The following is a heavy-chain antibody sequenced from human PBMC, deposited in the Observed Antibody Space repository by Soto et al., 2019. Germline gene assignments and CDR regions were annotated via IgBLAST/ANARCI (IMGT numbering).Heavy chain of an antibody. CDR2: INAGNGNT. Sequence: GAPVKVSCKASGYTFTSYAMHWVRQAPGQRLEWMGWINAGNGNTKYSQKFQGRVTITRDTSASTAYMELSSLRSEDTAVYYCASAYCSGGSCYSGYFDYWGQGTLVTVSS. V-gene: IGHV1-3*01. D-gene: IGHD2-15*01. CDR3: ASAYCSGGSCYSGYFDY. J-gene: IGHJ4*02. CDR1: GYTFTSYA.